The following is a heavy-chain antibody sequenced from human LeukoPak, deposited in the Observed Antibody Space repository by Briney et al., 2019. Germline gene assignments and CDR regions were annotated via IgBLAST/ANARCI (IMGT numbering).Heavy chain of an antibody. CDR1: GFTFSDYY. J-gene: IGHJ4*02. Sequence: GGSLRLSCAASGFTFSDYYMSWIRQAPGKGLEWVSYISSSSSYTNYADSVKGRFTISRDNAKNSLYLQMNSLRAEDTAVYYCARFGDSSGYYLGYWGQGTLVTVSS. D-gene: IGHD3-22*01. CDR2: ISSSSSYT. CDR3: ARFGDSSGYYLGY. V-gene: IGHV3-11*03.